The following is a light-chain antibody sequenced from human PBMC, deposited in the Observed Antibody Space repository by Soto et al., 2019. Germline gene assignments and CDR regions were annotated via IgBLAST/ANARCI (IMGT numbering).Light chain of an antibody. V-gene: IGLV2-14*01. CDR1: SSDVGGFNY. Sequence: QSALTQPASVSGSPGQSITISCTGTSSDVGGFNYVSWYQQHPGKAPKLMIYEVTYRPSGVSDRFSGSKSGNTASLTISGLQAEDEANYYCSSYTSISPVVFGGGTKLTVL. J-gene: IGLJ2*01. CDR2: EVT. CDR3: SSYTSISPVV.